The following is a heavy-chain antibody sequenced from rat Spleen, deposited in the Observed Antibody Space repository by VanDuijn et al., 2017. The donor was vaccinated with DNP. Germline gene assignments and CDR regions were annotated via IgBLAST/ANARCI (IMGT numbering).Heavy chain of an antibody. CDR3: ARSLKQLYSPFAY. CDR2: GT. V-gene: IGHV1-43*01. D-gene: IGHD1-2*01. J-gene: IGHJ3*01. Sequence: GTKYNEKFKGKATLTVDKSSSTAYMQLSSLTPVDTAVFYCARSLKQLYSPFAYWGQGTLVTVSS.